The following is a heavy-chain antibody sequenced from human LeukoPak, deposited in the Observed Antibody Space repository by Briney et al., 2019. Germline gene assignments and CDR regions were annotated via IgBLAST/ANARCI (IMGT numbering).Heavy chain of an antibody. CDR3: TRDSSGATISGPRMDV. D-gene: IGHD3-3*01. V-gene: IGHV3-7*05. J-gene: IGHJ6*02. CDR2: INTDGSGK. CDR1: AFTFRTYW. Sequence: PGGSLRLSCAASAFTFRTYWMSWVRQAPGKGLEWVVMINTDGSGKYYVDSVKGLFTISRDNAKNSLYLEMTSLRAEDTAVYYCTRDSSGATISGPRMDVWGQGTTVTVSS.